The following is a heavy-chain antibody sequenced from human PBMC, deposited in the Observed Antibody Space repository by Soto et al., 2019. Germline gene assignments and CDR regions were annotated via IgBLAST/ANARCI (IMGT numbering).Heavy chain of an antibody. Sequence: QVQLVESGGGVVQPGRSLRLSCAASGFTFSSYGMHWVRQAPGKGLEWVAVISYDGSNKYYADSVKGRFTISRDNSKNTLYLQMNSLRAEDTAVYYCAKEFYYGSGDWFDPWGQGTLVTVSS. CDR2: ISYDGSNK. V-gene: IGHV3-30*18. J-gene: IGHJ5*02. D-gene: IGHD3-10*01. CDR1: GFTFSSYG. CDR3: AKEFYYGSGDWFDP.